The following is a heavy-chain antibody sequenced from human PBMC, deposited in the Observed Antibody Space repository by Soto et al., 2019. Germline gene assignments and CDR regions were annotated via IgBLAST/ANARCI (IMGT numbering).Heavy chain of an antibody. J-gene: IGHJ4*02. CDR3: AKSMRLWFGELSI. V-gene: IGHV3-23*01. D-gene: IGHD3-10*01. Sequence: EVPLLESGGGLVQPGGSLRLSCAASGFTFSSYAMSWVRQAPGKGLEWVSAISGSGGSTYYADSVKGRFTISRDNSKNTLYLQMNSLRAEDTAVYYCAKSMRLWFGELSIWGQGTLVTVSS. CDR1: GFTFSSYA. CDR2: ISGSGGST.